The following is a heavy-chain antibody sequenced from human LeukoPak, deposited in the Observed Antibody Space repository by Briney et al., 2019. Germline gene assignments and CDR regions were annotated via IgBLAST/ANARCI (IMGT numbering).Heavy chain of an antibody. CDR1: GFTFSSYW. J-gene: IGHJ6*03. CDR3: ASNPGDKDYYYYMDV. V-gene: IGHV3-7*01. CDR2: IKQDGSQK. D-gene: IGHD3-16*01. Sequence: GGSLRLSCAASGFTFSSYWMSWVRQAPGKGLEWVANIKQDGSQKYYMDSVKGRFVISRDNAKNSLYLQMNSLRAEDTAVYYCASNPGDKDYYYYMDVWGKGTTVTVSS.